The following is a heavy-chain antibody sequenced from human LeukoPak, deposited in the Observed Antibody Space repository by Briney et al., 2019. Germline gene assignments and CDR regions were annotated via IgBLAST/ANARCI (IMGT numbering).Heavy chain of an antibody. V-gene: IGHV3-23*01. CDR2: ISGSGDST. Sequence: GGSLRLSGAASGFTFSSNSMTWVRQTPGKGLEWVSGISGSGDSTFYADSVKGRFTISRDNSRNTLYLQMSSLRPEDTAVYYCTKWSGFGDDWGQGTLVTVSS. CDR1: GFTFSSNS. CDR3: TKWSGFGDD. J-gene: IGHJ4*02. D-gene: IGHD3-10*01.